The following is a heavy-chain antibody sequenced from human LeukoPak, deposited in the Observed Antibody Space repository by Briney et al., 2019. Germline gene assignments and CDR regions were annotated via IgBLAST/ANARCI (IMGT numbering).Heavy chain of an antibody. V-gene: IGHV1-2*02. Sequence: ASVTVSCKASGYTFTGYYMHWVRQAPGQGLEWVGWINPNSGGTNYAQKFQGRVTMTRDTSISTAYMELSRLRSDGTAVYYCAREFERGNWFDPWGQGTLVTVS. CDR3: AREFERGNWFDP. D-gene: IGHD3-16*01. CDR1: GYTFTGYY. CDR2: INPNSGGT. J-gene: IGHJ5*02.